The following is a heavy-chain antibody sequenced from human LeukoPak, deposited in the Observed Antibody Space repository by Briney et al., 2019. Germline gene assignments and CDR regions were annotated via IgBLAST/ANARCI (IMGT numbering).Heavy chain of an antibody. J-gene: IGHJ4*02. Sequence: SETLSLTCAVYGGSFSGYYWSWIRQPPRKGLEWIGEINHSGSTNYNPSLKSRVTISVDTSKNQFSLKLSSVTAADTAVYYCARGGYYDSSDSDFDYWGQGTLVTVSS. CDR1: GGSFSGYY. D-gene: IGHD3-22*01. CDR2: INHSGST. V-gene: IGHV4-34*01. CDR3: ARGGYYDSSDSDFDY.